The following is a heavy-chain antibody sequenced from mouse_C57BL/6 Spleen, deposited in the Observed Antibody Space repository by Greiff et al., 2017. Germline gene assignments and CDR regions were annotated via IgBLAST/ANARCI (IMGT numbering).Heavy chain of an antibody. Sequence: EVNVVESGGGLVKPGGSLKLSCAASGFTFSSYTMSWVRPTPEKRLEWVATISGGGGNTYYPDSVKGRFTISRDNAKNTLYLQMSSLRSEDTALDYCARQGTTVVDWYFDVWGTGTTVTVSS. D-gene: IGHD1-1*01. J-gene: IGHJ1*03. CDR3: ARQGTTVVDWYFDV. CDR1: GFTFSSYT. CDR2: ISGGGGNT. V-gene: IGHV5-9*01.